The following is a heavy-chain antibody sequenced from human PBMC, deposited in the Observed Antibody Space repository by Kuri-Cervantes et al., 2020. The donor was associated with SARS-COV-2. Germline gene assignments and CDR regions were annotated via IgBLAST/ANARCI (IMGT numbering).Heavy chain of an antibody. V-gene: IGHV3-30-3*01. CDR1: GITVSTNY. D-gene: IGHD2-15*01. CDR2: ISYDGSNK. Sequence: LSLTCAASGITVSTNYMNWVRQAPGKGLEWVAVISYDGSNKYYADSVKGRFTISRDNSKNTLYLQMNSLRAEDTAVYYCARDRVVEAFDIWGQGTMVTVSS. J-gene: IGHJ3*02. CDR3: ARDRVVEAFDI.